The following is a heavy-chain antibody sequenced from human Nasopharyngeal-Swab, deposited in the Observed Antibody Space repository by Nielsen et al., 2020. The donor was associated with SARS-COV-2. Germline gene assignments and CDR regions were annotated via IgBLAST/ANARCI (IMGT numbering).Heavy chain of an antibody. J-gene: IGHJ4*02. Sequence: GESLKISCKGSGYSFTSYWISWVRQMPGKGLEWMGRIDPSDSYTNYSPSFQGQVTISADKSISTAYLQWSSLKASDTAMYYCARSDTAMVIDDYWGQGTLVTVSS. CDR3: ARSDTAMVIDDY. CDR1: GYSFTSYW. CDR2: IDPSDSYT. V-gene: IGHV5-10-1*04. D-gene: IGHD5-18*01.